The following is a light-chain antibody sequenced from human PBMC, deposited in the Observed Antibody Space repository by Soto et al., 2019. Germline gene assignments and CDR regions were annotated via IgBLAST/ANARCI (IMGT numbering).Light chain of an antibody. V-gene: IGKV3-15*01. CDR3: QKYNKWPLT. CDR1: QSVSSN. Sequence: EIVMTQSPAPLSVSPGERATLSCRASQSVSSNLAWYQQTPGQAPRLLIYDVSTRDTGIPARFSGVGSGTEFTLTISSLQSEDFAVYYCQKYNKWPLTFGGGTKVEIK. J-gene: IGKJ4*01. CDR2: DVS.